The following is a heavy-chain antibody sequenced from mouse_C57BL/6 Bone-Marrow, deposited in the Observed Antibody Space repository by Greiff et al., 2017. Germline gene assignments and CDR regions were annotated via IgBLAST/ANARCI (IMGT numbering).Heavy chain of an antibody. V-gene: IGHV1-66*01. Sequence: QVQLKESGPELVKPGASVKISCKASGYSFTSYYIHWVKQRPGQGLEWIGWIYPGSGNTKYNEKFKGKATLTADTSSSIAYMQLSSLTSEDSAVYYGARIGGYYVYYAMDYWGQGTSVSVS. CDR3: ARIGGYYVYYAMDY. J-gene: IGHJ4*01. D-gene: IGHD2-3*01. CDR1: GYSFTSYY. CDR2: IYPGSGNT.